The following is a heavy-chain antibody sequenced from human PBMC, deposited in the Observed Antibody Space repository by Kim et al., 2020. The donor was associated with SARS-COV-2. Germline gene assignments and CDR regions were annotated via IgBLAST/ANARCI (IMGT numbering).Heavy chain of an antibody. Sequence: SETLSLTCAVYGGSFSGYYWSWIRQPPGKGLEWIGEINHSGSTNYNPSLKSRVTISVDTSKNQFSLKLSSVTAADTAVYYCARGPEGCTNGVCYYYYYG. CDR1: GGSFSGYY. J-gene: IGHJ6*01. V-gene: IGHV4-34*01. CDR2: INHSGST. CDR3: ARGPEGCTNGVCYYYYYG. D-gene: IGHD2-8*01.